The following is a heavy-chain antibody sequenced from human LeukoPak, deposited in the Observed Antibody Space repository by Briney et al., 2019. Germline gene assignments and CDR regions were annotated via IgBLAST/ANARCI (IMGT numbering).Heavy chain of an antibody. D-gene: IGHD3-10*01. CDR1: GYTFTGYY. V-gene: IGHV1-2*02. J-gene: IGHJ5*02. CDR3: ARAYGRGSGSYYVAHVFDP. CDR2: INPNSGGT. Sequence: ASVKVSCKASGYTFTGYYMHWARQPPGQGLEWMGWINPNSGGTNYAQKFQGRVTMTRDTSISTAYMELSRLRSDDTAVYYCARAYGRGSGSYYVAHVFDPWGQGTLVTVSS.